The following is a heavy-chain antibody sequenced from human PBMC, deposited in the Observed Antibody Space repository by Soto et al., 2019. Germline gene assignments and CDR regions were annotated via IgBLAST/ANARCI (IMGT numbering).Heavy chain of an antibody. V-gene: IGHV3-30-3*01. CDR3: ARESVDTAMLPDDY. CDR2: ISYDGSNK. J-gene: IGHJ4*02. D-gene: IGHD5-18*01. CDR1: GFTFSSYA. Sequence: GGSLRLSCAASGFTFSSYAMHWVRQAPGKGLEWVAVISYDGSNKYYADSVKGRFTISRDNSKNTLYLQMNSLRAEDTAVYYCARESVDTAMLPDDYWGQGTLVTVSS.